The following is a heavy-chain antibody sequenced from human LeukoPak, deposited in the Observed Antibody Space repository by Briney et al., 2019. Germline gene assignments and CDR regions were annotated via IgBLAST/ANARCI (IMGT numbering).Heavy chain of an antibody. CDR3: ARREYYIDY. V-gene: IGHV4-30-2*01. CDR1: GDSISSGAYS. J-gene: IGHJ4*02. Sequence: PSETLSLTCAVSGDSISSGAYSWSWIRQPPGKGLEWIGYIYHSGSTYYNPSLKSRVTISVDRSKNQFSLKLTSVTAADTAVYYCARREYYIDYWGQGTLVTVSS. D-gene: IGHD3-10*01. CDR2: IYHSGST.